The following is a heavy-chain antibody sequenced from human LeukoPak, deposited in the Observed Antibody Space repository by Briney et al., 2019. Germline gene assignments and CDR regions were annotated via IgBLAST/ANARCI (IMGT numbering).Heavy chain of an antibody. CDR2: IYTSGST. CDR1: GSIRRYY. V-gene: IGHV4-4*09. Sequence: SETLSLTCTVSGSIRRYYWSWIRQPPGTGLEWIGYIYTSGSTNYNPSLESRVTISVDTSKNQFSLDLSSVTAADTAVYYCARQKCTSTSCLTKNAFDIWGQGTMVTVSS. J-gene: IGHJ3*02. D-gene: IGHD2-2*01. CDR3: ARQKCTSTSCLTKNAFDI.